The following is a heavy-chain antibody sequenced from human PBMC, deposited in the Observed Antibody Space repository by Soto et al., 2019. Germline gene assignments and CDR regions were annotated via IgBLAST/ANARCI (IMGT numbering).Heavy chain of an antibody. Sequence: EVRLVQSGGGLVQPGGSLRLSCAASLFIVSDNYMSWVRQAPGKGLEWVSLIYSGGGTEYAESVKGRFTISRDNSKNTLYLQRNSLKAEDTGIYYWATRMTTAPYWGQGTVVTVSS. D-gene: IGHD4-17*01. V-gene: IGHV3-66*01. CDR3: ATRMTTAPY. J-gene: IGHJ4*02. CDR1: LFIVSDNY. CDR2: IYSGGGT.